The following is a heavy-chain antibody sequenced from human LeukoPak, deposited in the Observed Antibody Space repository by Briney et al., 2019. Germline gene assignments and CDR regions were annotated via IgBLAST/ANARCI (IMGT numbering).Heavy chain of an antibody. V-gene: IGHV3-9*01. CDR1: GFTFDDHA. Sequence: GGSLRLSCAASGFTFDDHAMYWVRQAPGKGLEWVSGINKDGSRICYADAVKGRFTISRDSAKNSLYLQMNSLRTEDTAFYYCARASYYYDTSGLSAFDIWGQGTLVTVSS. D-gene: IGHD3-22*01. J-gene: IGHJ3*02. CDR3: ARASYYYDTSGLSAFDI. CDR2: INKDGSRI.